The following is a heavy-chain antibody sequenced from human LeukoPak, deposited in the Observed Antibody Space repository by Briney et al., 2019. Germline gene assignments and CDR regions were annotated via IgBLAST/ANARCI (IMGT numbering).Heavy chain of an antibody. V-gene: IGHV4-4*08. CDR3: ARDPPVSGAFDI. J-gene: IGHJ3*02. CDR2: IHNSGST. CDR1: GGSISSYY. D-gene: IGHD1-14*01. Sequence: PSETPSLTCTVSGGSISSYYWSWIRQPPGKGLEWIGYIHNSGSTNYNPSLKSRVTISVDTSKNQFSLKLSSVTAADTAMYYCARDPPVSGAFDIWGQGTMVTVSS.